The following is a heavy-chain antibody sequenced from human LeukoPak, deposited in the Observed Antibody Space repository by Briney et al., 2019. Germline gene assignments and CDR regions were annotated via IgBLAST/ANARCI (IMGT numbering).Heavy chain of an antibody. CDR2: ISSSSSYI. V-gene: IGHV3-21*01. Sequence: SGGSLRLSCAASGFTFSSYSMNWVRQAPGKGLEWVSSISSSSSYIYYADSVKGRFTTSRDNAKNSLFLQMNSLRAEDTAVYYCERVFSARDFVLDYWGQGTLVTVSS. CDR3: ERVFSARDFVLDY. J-gene: IGHJ4*02. CDR1: GFTFSSYS. D-gene: IGHD3-10*01.